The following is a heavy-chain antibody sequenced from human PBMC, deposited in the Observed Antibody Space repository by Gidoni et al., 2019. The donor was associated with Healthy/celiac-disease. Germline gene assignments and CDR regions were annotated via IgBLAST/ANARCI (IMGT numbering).Heavy chain of an antibody. D-gene: IGHD3-3*01. Sequence: QVQLVASGGGVVQPGRSLRISCAASGFTFSRYAMNWVRQAPGQVLEWVAVISYDGSNKYYADSVKGRFTISRDNSKNTLYLQMNSLRAEDTAVYYCARDSVYYDFWSGYSWSFDYWGQGTLVTVSS. CDR2: ISYDGSNK. J-gene: IGHJ4*02. CDR1: GFTFSRYA. CDR3: ARDSVYYDFWSGYSWSFDY. V-gene: IGHV3-30-3*01.